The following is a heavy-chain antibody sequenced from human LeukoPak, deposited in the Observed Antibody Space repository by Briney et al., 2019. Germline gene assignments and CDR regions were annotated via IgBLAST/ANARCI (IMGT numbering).Heavy chain of an antibody. V-gene: IGHV1-18*01. Sequence: PSVKVSCKASGYTFTSYGISWVRQAPGQGLEWMGWISAYNGNTNYAQKLQGRVTMTTDTSTSTAYMELRSLRSDDTAVYYCARVSHSSGSYSYHFQHWGQGTLVTVSS. J-gene: IGHJ1*01. CDR1: GYTFTSYG. CDR2: ISAYNGNT. CDR3: ARVSHSSGSYSYHFQH. D-gene: IGHD1-26*01.